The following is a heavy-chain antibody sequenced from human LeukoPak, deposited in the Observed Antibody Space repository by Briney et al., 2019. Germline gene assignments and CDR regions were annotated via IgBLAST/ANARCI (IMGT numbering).Heavy chain of an antibody. CDR2: INPSGGST. D-gene: IGHD6-19*01. J-gene: IGHJ6*02. V-gene: IGHV1-46*01. Sequence: ASVKVSCKASGYTFTSYYMHWVRQAPGQGLEWMGIINPSGGSTSYAQKFQGRVTMTRDTSTSTVYMELSSLRSEDTAVYYCARDWEVIWDPWLVPGKSYYGMDVWGQGTTVTVSS. CDR3: ARDWEVIWDPWLVPGKSYYGMDV. CDR1: GYTFTSYY.